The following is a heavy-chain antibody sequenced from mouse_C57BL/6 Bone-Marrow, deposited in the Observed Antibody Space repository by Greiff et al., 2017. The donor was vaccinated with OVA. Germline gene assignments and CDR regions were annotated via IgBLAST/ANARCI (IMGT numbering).Heavy chain of an antibody. D-gene: IGHD2-4*01. J-gene: IGHJ4*01. V-gene: IGHV5-15*01. CDR3: ARQDYDYGYAMDY. CDR1: GFTFSAYG. CDR2: ISNLAYSI. Sequence: EVTVVESGGGLVQPGGSLKLSCAASGFTFSAYGMAWVRQAPRKGPAWVAFISNLAYSIYSADTVPGRFPISRENAKNTRYLEMSSLRAEDTAMYYCARQDYDYGYAMDYWGQGTSVTVSS.